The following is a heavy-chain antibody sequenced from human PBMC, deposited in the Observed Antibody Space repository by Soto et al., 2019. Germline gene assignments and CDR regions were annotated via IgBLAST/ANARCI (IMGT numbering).Heavy chain of an antibody. CDR3: AREGSYSAYNFAHGIQLWSFDF. J-gene: IGHJ4*02. CDR2: IFSSGST. D-gene: IGHD5-12*01. Sequence: LSLTCTVSGGSINTFYWSWVRQPAGKGLEWIGRIFSSGSTSFNPPLESRVAMSVDTSKNHFSLNLSSVTAADMAVYYCAREGSYSAYNFAHGIQLWSFDFWGQGALVTVSS. V-gene: IGHV4-4*07. CDR1: GGSINTFY.